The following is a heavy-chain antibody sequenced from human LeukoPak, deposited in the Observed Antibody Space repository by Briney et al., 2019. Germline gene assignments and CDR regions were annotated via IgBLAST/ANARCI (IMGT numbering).Heavy chain of an antibody. CDR2: ISSSSSYI. CDR3: ARYAEVYYYIDV. Sequence: PGGSLRLSYAASGFTFSSYSMNWVRQAPGKGLEWVSSISSSSSYIYYAASVKGRFTISRDNAKNSVYLQMNSLRAEDTAVYFCARYAEVYYYIDVWGTGTTVTVSS. D-gene: IGHD2-8*01. CDR1: GFTFSSYS. J-gene: IGHJ6*03. V-gene: IGHV3-21*01.